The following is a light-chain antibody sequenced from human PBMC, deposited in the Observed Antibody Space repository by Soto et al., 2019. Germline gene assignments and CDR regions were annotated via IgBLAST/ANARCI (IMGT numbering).Light chain of an antibody. J-gene: IGLJ1*01. Sequence: SYELTQPPSVSVAPGQTASISCGGNNIGSRSVHWYQQKPGQAPVLVVYDDRARPSGIPERFAGSNSGNTATLTISRVEAGDEADYYCQVWDSTSDHYVFGTGTKVTV. CDR1: NIGSRS. V-gene: IGLV3-21*02. CDR2: DDR. CDR3: QVWDSTSDHYV.